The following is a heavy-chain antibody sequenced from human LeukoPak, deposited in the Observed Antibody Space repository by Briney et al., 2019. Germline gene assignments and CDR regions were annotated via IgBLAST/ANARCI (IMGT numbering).Heavy chain of an antibody. CDR1: GFTVSSNY. CDR3: ARDRWGSSWYVDYYYYYMDV. Sequence: PGGSLRLSCAASGFTVSSNYMSWVRQAPGKGLEWVSVIYSGGSTYYADSVKGRFTISRDNSKNTLYLQMNSLRAEDTAVYYCARDRWGSSWYVDYYYYYMDVWGKGTTVTVSS. D-gene: IGHD6-13*01. J-gene: IGHJ6*03. V-gene: IGHV3-53*01. CDR2: IYSGGST.